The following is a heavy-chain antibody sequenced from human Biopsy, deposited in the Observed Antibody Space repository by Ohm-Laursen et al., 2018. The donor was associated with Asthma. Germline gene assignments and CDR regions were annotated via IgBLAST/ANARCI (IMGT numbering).Heavy chain of an antibody. J-gene: IGHJ4*02. D-gene: IGHD7-27*01. V-gene: IGHV4-39*01. Sequence: SETLSLTCSLSSGSGGSMSSSSYYWGWIRQPPGKGLEWMGSISYTGSAYHNPSLKSRVTISVDTSKNPFSLKLSSVTAADTAVYYCARHWDWGSFFDYWGQGTPVTVSS. CDR1: SGSGGSMSSSSYY. CDR2: ISYTGSA. CDR3: ARHWDWGSFFDY.